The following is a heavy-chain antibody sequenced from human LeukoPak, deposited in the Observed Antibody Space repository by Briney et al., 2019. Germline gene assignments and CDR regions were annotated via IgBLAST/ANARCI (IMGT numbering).Heavy chain of an antibody. Sequence: ASVKVSCKASGYTFTAPYMHWVRQAPGQGLEWMGWINPNNGDTKYAQRFLGRVTMTRDTSTATAYMELSSLRSDDTAVYFCASYPRNIPTPPFDYWGQGTLVTVSS. V-gene: IGHV1-2*02. CDR1: GYTFTAPY. J-gene: IGHJ4*02. D-gene: IGHD2-21*01. CDR3: ASYPRNIPTPPFDY. CDR2: INPNNGDT.